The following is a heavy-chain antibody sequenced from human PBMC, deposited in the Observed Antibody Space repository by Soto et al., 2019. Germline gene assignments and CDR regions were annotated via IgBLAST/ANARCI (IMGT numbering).Heavy chain of an antibody. V-gene: IGHV4-59*08. CDR1: GGSISTYY. CDR3: ARSIGNHTPESFHC. D-gene: IGHD1-1*01. CDR2: IYYSGST. J-gene: IGHJ4*02. Sequence: PSETLSLTCTVSGGSISTYYWSWIRQSPGKGLEWIGYIYYSGSTNYNPSLKSRVTISLDTSKNQFSLKLSSVTAADTAVYYCARSIGNHTPESFHCWGQGTLVTVSS.